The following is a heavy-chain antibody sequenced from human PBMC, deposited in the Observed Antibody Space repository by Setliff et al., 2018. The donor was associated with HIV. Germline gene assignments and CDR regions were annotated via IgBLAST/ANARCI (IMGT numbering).Heavy chain of an antibody. CDR3: ARGIGPLPNWENFYYSMDA. V-gene: IGHV4-39*01. CDR2: IYYSGST. J-gene: IGHJ6*03. D-gene: IGHD1-26*01. CDR1: GGSISSSSYY. Sequence: SETLSLTCTVSGGSISSSSYYWGWIRQPPGKGLEWIGSIYYSGSTYSNPSLKSRVTISADTSKNQISLKLNSVTAADTAVYYCARGIGPLPNWENFYYSMDAWGKGTTVTVSS.